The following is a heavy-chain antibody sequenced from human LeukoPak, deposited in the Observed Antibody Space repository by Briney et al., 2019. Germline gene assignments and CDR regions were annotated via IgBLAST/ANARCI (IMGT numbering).Heavy chain of an antibody. J-gene: IGHJ4*02. CDR2: IWYDGSKK. V-gene: IGHV3-33*01. CDR3: ARASSLNFYYEDY. D-gene: IGHD3-22*01. Sequence: GGSLRLSCAASGFTFSSYGMHWVRQGPGKGLEWVAVIWYDGSKKNYADSVKGRFTISRDNSKNTLYLQMNSLRAEDTAVYYCARASSLNFYYEDYWGQGTLVTVSS. CDR1: GFTFSSYG.